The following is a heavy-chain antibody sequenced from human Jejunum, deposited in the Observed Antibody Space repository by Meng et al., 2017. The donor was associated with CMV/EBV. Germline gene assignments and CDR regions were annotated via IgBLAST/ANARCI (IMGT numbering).Heavy chain of an antibody. V-gene: IGHV4-4*07. CDR1: GRSISTYY. J-gene: IGHJ4*02. D-gene: IGHD5-12*01. Sequence: QEHLQEPGPGLVTSSDTRSLSCTDSGRSISTYYWTLLRQPAGKGLEWIGRIYTSGSTHYNPSLKSRVTMSVDTSKNQFSLKLSSVTAADTAVYYCARENSGYDYWGQGTLVTVSS. CDR2: IYTSGST. CDR3: ARENSGYDY.